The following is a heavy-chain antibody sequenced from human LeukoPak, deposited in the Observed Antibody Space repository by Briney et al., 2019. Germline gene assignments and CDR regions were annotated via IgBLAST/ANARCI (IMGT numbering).Heavy chain of an antibody. V-gene: IGHV3-53*04. Sequence: GGSLRLSCAASGFTVSSNYMSWVRQAPGKGLEWVSVIYSGGSTYYADSVKGRFTISRHNSKNTLYLQMNSLRAEDTAVYYCARESYDSSGYYYGGGFDYWGQGTLVTVSS. J-gene: IGHJ4*02. CDR3: ARESYDSSGYYYGGGFDY. D-gene: IGHD3-22*01. CDR2: IYSGGST. CDR1: GFTVSSNY.